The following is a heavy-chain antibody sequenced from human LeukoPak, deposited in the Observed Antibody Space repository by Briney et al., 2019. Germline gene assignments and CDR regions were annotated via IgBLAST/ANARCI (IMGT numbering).Heavy chain of an antibody. Sequence: SGPTLVTPTQTLTLTCTFSGFSLSTSGVGVAWIRQPPGKALEWLALIYWNDDKYYSPSLKSRLTITKDTSKNQVVLTMTNMDPVDTATYYCARRGITIFGVVSYYFDYWGQGTLVTVSS. CDR1: GFSLSTSGVG. J-gene: IGHJ4*02. CDR3: ARRGITIFGVVSYYFDY. CDR2: IYWNDDK. V-gene: IGHV2-5*01. D-gene: IGHD3-3*01.